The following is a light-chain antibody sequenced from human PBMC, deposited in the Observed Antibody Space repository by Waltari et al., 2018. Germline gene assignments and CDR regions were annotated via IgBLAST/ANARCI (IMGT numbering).Light chain of an antibody. J-gene: IGLJ3*02. Sequence: QSALTQPPSASGSPGQSVTVSCSGTSSDVGGYNPVSWYQQHPGKAPKLMIYEVTERPSGVPDRFSGSKSGNTASLTVSGLQAEDEAIYYCSSYAGHNDFVVFGGGTKLTVL. CDR1: SSDVGGYNP. CDR2: EVT. V-gene: IGLV2-8*01. CDR3: SSYAGHNDFVV.